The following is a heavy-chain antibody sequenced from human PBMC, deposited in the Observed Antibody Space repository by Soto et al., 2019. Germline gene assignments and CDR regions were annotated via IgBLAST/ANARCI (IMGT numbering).Heavy chain of an antibody. CDR1: GYTLTELS. CDR3: ARHNQDNWNYGRYFDY. Sequence: SVKVSCKVSGYTLTELSMHWVRQAPGKRLEWIGGFDPEDGETIYAQKFQGRVTMTEDTSTDTAYMKLSSVTAADTAVYYCARHNQDNWNYGRYFDYWGQGTLVTVSS. CDR2: FDPEDGET. V-gene: IGHV1-24*01. D-gene: IGHD1-7*01. J-gene: IGHJ4*02.